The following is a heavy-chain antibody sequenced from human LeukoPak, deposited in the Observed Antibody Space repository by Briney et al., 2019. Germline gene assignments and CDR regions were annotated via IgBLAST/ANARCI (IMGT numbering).Heavy chain of an antibody. CDR3: AKGEWIQLWFGFDY. D-gene: IGHD5-18*01. J-gene: IGHJ4*02. Sequence: GGSLRLSCAASGFTFSSYAMHWVRQAPGKGLEWVAVISYDGSNKYYADSVKGRFTISRDNSKNTLYLQMNSLRAEDTAVYYCAKGEWIQLWFGFDYWGQGTLVTVSS. V-gene: IGHV3-30*04. CDR2: ISYDGSNK. CDR1: GFTFSSYA.